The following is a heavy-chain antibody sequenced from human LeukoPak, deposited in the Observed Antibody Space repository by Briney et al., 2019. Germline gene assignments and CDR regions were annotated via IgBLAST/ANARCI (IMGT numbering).Heavy chain of an antibody. CDR2: INDSGST. CDR3: ARVGCSGGSCYRLRYYMDV. CDR1: GGSFGGYY. Sequence: PSETMSLTCAVYGGSFGGYYWSWIRQPPGKGLEWIGEINDSGSTNYNPSLKSRVTISVDTSKNQFSVNLSSVTAADTAVYYCARVGCSGGSCYRLRYYMDVWGKGTTVTVSS. D-gene: IGHD2-15*01. V-gene: IGHV4-34*01. J-gene: IGHJ6*03.